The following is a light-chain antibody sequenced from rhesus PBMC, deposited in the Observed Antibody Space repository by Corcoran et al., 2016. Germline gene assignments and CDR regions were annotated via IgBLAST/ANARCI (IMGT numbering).Light chain of an antibody. Sequence: DIQMTQSPSSLSASVGDRVTITCRASQGISSWLAWYQQKPGKAPKLLIYKATSLQSGVPSRFSVGGSGTDFTLTISSLQPEDFATYYCQRYNGAPPAFGGRTKVEIK. CDR2: KAT. CDR1: QGISSW. J-gene: IGKJ4*01. CDR3: QRYNGAPPA. V-gene: IGKV1-21*01.